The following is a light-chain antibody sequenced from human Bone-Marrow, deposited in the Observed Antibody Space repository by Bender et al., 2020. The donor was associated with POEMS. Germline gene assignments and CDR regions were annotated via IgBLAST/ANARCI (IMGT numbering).Light chain of an antibody. CDR1: SSNIGGHT. Sequence: QSVLTQPPSASGTPGQRVTISCSGSSSNIGGHTVNWYQHLPGTAPKLLIYSDDQRPSGVSNRFSGSKSANTASLTISGLRPEDEADYYCSSYTGISRNVAFGGGTKLTVL. CDR3: SSYTGISRNVA. V-gene: IGLV1-44*01. J-gene: IGLJ2*01. CDR2: SDD.